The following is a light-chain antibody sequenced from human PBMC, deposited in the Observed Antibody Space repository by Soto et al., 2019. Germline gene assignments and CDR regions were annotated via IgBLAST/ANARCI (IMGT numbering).Light chain of an antibody. CDR2: GAS. Sequence: DIVLTQSPGILYLSPGERATLPCRSSQTLSRSYLAWYQQRPGQTPRLLIYGASSRATGIPDRFSGTGSGTDFTLPISRLEPEDFAVYYCQQYAYSPYTFGQGTNLAIK. CDR1: QTLSRSY. V-gene: IGKV3-20*01. CDR3: QQYAYSPYT. J-gene: IGKJ2*01.